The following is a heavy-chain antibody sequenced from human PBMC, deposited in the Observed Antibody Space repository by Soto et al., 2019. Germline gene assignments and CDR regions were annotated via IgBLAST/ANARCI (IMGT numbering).Heavy chain of an antibody. J-gene: IGHJ3*02. CDR3: ARVIGQWLVRGGAFDI. V-gene: IGHV3-30-3*01. CDR2: ISDDGSNK. CDR1: GFTFSSYA. Sequence: QVQLVESGGGVVQPGRSLRLSCAASGFTFSSYAMHWVRQAPGKGLEWVAVISDDGSNKYDADSVKGRFTISRDNSKNTLYLQMNSLRAEDTAVYYCARVIGQWLVRGGAFDIWGQGTMVTVSS. D-gene: IGHD6-19*01.